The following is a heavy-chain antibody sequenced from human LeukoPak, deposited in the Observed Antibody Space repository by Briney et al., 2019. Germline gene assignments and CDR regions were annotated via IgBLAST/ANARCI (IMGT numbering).Heavy chain of an antibody. J-gene: IGHJ4*02. CDR1: GGSISSYY. V-gene: IGHV4-59*01. Sequence: SETLSLTCTVSGGSISSYYWSWIRQPPGKGLEWIGYIYYSGSTNYNPSLKSRVAISVDTSKNQFSLKVGSVTAADTAVYYCARGEVQLPYYFDYWGQGTLVTVSS. CDR3: ARGEVQLPYYFDY. D-gene: IGHD1-1*01. CDR2: IYYSGST.